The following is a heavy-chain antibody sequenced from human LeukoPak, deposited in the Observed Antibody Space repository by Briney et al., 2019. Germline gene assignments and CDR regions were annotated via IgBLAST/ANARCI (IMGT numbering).Heavy chain of an antibody. J-gene: IGHJ2*01. V-gene: IGHV4-59*01. CDR1: GGSISTYY. D-gene: IGHD6-13*01. Sequence: SETLSLTCTVSGGSISTYYWNWIRQPPGKGLEWIGYIYYSGSTNYNPSLKSRVTISVDTSKNQFSLKLSSVTAADTAVYYCARSRIAAAGTNYWYFDLWGRGTLVTVSS. CDR3: ARSRIAAAGTNYWYFDL. CDR2: IYYSGST.